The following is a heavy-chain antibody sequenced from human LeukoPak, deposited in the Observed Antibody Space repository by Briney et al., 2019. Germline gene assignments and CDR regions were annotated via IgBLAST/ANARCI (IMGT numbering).Heavy chain of an antibody. Sequence: PGGSLRLSCAASGFTFSSYGMHWVRQAPGKGLEWVAFIRYDGSNKYYAGSVKGRFTISRDNSKNTLCLQMNSLRAEDTAVYYCLWFGETHAWWGQGTLVTVSP. D-gene: IGHD3-10*01. CDR1: GFTFSSYG. CDR3: LWFGETHAW. CDR2: IRYDGSNK. J-gene: IGHJ4*02. V-gene: IGHV3-30*02.